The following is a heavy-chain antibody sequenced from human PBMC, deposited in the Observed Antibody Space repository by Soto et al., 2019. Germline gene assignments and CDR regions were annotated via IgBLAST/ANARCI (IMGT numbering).Heavy chain of an antibody. Sequence: GESLKISCKSSGYSFTNYWIGWVRQMPGKGLEWMGVIYPGDSDTRYSPSFQGQVTISADKSISTAYLQWSSLKASDTAMYYCARSGGYYYDRSGYRDALDIWGQGTMVTVSS. CDR3: ARSGGYYYDRSGYRDALDI. V-gene: IGHV5-51*01. D-gene: IGHD3-22*01. J-gene: IGHJ3*02. CDR2: IYPGDSDT. CDR1: GYSFTNYW.